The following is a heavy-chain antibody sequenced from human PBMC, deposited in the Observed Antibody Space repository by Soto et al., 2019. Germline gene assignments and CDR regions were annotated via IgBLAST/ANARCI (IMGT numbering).Heavy chain of an antibody. V-gene: IGHV3-30*18. CDR1: GCTFSSYG. J-gene: IGHJ4*02. CDR3: AKDIKSITIFGVVITNFDY. D-gene: IGHD3-3*01. CDR2: ISYDGSNK. Sequence: TGGSLRLSCAASGCTFSSYGMHWVRQAPGKGLEWVAVISYDGSNKYYADSVKGRFTISRDNSKNTLYLQMNSLRAEDTAVYYCAKDIKSITIFGVVITNFDYWGQGTLVTVSS.